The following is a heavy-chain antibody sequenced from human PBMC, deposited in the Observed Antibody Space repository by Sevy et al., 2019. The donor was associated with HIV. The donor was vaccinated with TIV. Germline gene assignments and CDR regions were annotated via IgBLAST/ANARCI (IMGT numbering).Heavy chain of an antibody. D-gene: IGHD2-2*02. CDR2: ISYDGSYK. J-gene: IGHJ5*02. V-gene: IGHV3-30*04. Sequence: GGSLRLSCAASGFAFDSYALYWVRQAPGKGLEWIAVISYDGSYKHYADSLKGRFTISRDNSKNTLFLQMNSLITEDTAVYYRARDAAEGPYGDTWLSNWFDPWGQGTLVTVSS. CDR1: GFAFDSYA. CDR3: ARDAAEGPYGDTWLSNWFDP.